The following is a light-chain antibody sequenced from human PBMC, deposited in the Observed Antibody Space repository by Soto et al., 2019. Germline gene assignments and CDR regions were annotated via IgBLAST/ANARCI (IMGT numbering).Light chain of an antibody. V-gene: IGKV4-1*01. CDR3: QQYYSTLIT. CDR2: WAS. Sequence: DIVMTQSPDSLAVSLGERATINCKTSKSVLYSSNNKNYLAWYQQKPGQPPKXXXYWASTRESGVPDRFSGSGSGTDFTLTISSLQAEDVAVYYCQQYYSTLITFGQGTRLEIK. CDR1: KSVLYSSNNKNY. J-gene: IGKJ5*01.